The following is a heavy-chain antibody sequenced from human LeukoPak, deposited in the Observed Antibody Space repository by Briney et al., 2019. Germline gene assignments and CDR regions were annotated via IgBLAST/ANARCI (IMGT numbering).Heavy chain of an antibody. J-gene: IGHJ3*02. D-gene: IGHD6-19*01. V-gene: IGHV3-23*01. Sequence: TGGSLRLSCAACGFTFNSYAMSWVRQAPGKGLEWVSTISGSDGSTYYADSVKGRFTISRDNSKNTLYLQMNSLRAEDTAVYYCARGGHSSGWWSAFDIWGQGTMVTVSS. CDR3: ARGGHSSGWWSAFDI. CDR2: ISGSDGST. CDR1: GFTFNSYA.